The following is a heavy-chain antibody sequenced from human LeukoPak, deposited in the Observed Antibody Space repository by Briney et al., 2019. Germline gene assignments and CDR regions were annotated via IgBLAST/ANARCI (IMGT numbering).Heavy chain of an antibody. CDR1: GYTFTSYA. V-gene: IGHV1-3*01. J-gene: IGHJ4*02. CDR2: SKAGNGNT. Sequence: ASVKVSCKASGYTFTSYAMHWGRQAPGQRVEWMGWSKAGNGNTKYSQKFQGGVTITRDTSASTAYLELSSLRSEATALYYFPRGGCSYGRSRPVYFHYWRQGTLVTLSS. D-gene: IGHD5-18*01. CDR3: PRGGCSYGRSRPVYFHY.